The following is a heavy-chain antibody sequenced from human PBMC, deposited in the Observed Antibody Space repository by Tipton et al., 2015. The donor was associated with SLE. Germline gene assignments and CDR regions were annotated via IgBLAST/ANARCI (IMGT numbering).Heavy chain of an antibody. CDR1: GGSISSGSYF. CDR2: IYTSGRT. Sequence: TLSLTCTVSGGSISSGSYFWSWIQQPAGKGLEWIGRIYTSGRTNYNPSFKSRVTISVDTSKNQFSLKLSSVTAADTAVYYCARLLGVVPGYYYMDVWGKGTTVTVSS. V-gene: IGHV4-61*02. D-gene: IGHD3-3*01. CDR3: ARLLGVVPGYYYMDV. J-gene: IGHJ6*03.